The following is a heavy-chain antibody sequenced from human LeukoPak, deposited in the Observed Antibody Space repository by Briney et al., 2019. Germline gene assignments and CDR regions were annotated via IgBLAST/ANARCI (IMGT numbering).Heavy chain of an antibody. Sequence: GGSLRLSCAATGFTFNNYWMSWVRQAPGKGLEWVADIKRDGSEKYYVDSVKGRFTISRDNAKNSLYLQMNSLRAADTAVYYCAPMAADKAMVGMDVWGQGTEVTVSS. D-gene: IGHD5-18*01. V-gene: IGHV3-7*05. CDR2: IKRDGSEK. CDR1: GFTFNNYW. J-gene: IGHJ6*02. CDR3: APMAADKAMVGMDV.